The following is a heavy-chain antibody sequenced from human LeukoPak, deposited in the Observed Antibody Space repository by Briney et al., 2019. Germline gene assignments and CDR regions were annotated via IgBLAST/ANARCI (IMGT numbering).Heavy chain of an antibody. V-gene: IGHV3-74*01. CDR3: ARGEYTYYFDY. J-gene: IGHJ4*02. Sequence: GGSLRLSCAASGFTFSNSWMHWVRQAPGEGLVWVSRINSDGSDTRYADSVKGRFTIARDNAKNTLHLQMNSLRAEDTALYYCARGEYTYYFDYRGQGALVAVSS. D-gene: IGHD2/OR15-2a*01. CDR1: GFTFSNSW. CDR2: INSDGSDT.